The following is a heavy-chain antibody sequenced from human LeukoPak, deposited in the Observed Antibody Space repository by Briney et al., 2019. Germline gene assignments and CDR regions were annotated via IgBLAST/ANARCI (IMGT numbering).Heavy chain of an antibody. CDR2: IYYSGST. Sequence: SETLSLTCTVSGGSISSHYWSWIRQPPGKGLEWIGYIYYSGSTNYNPSLKSRVTISVDTSKNQFSLKLSSETAADTAVYYCARSRGGSYYFFGVDYWGQGTLVTVSS. V-gene: IGHV4-59*11. CDR3: ARSRGGSYYFFGVDY. CDR1: GGSISSHY. D-gene: IGHD1-26*01. J-gene: IGHJ4*02.